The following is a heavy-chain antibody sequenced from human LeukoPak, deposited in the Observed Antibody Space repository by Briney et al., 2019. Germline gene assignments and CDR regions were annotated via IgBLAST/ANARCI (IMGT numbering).Heavy chain of an antibody. J-gene: IGHJ4*02. Sequence: ASVKVSFKASGYTFTSYDINWVRQATGQGLEWMGWMNPNSGNTGYAQKFQGRVTMTRNTSISTAYMELSSLRSEDTAVYYCARAAVDRNFDYWGQGALVTVSS. D-gene: IGHD6-19*01. V-gene: IGHV1-8*01. CDR3: ARAAVDRNFDY. CDR2: MNPNSGNT. CDR1: GYTFTSYD.